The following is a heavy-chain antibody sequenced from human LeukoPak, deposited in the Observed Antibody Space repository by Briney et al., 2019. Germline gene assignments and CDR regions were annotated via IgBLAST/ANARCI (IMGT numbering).Heavy chain of an antibody. CDR1: GFTFSSYS. J-gene: IGHJ5*02. V-gene: IGHV3-48*04. CDR2: ISSSSSTI. Sequence: PGGSLRLSCAASGFTFSSYSMNWVRQAPGKGLEWVSYISSSSSTIYYADSVKGRFTISRDNAKNSLYLQMNSLRAEDTAVYYCARERLMNPAPSFDPWGQGTLVTVSS. CDR3: ARERLMNPAPSFDP. D-gene: IGHD1-14*01.